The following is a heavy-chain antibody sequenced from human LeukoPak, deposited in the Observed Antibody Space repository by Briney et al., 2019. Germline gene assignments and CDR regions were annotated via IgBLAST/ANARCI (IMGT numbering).Heavy chain of an antibody. CDR3: AREGYYATIDY. CDR2: ISYDGSNK. V-gene: IGHV3-33*01. CDR1: GFTFSSYG. Sequence: GRSLRLSCAASGFTFSSYGMHWVRQAPGKGLEWVAVISYDGSNKYYADSVKSRFTFSGDISKKTLYMYLQMNSLRAEDTAVYYCAREGYYATIDYWGEGTLVTVSS. D-gene: IGHD3-10*01. J-gene: IGHJ4*02.